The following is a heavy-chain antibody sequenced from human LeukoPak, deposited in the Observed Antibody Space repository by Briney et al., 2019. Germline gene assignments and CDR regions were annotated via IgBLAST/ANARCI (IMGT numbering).Heavy chain of an antibody. J-gene: IGHJ6*03. CDR1: GFTFSSYD. CDR2: IFPSGGEI. Sequence: GGSLRLSCAASGFTFSSYDMTWVRQPPGKGLEWVSSIFPSGGEIHYADSVRGRFTISRDNSKSTLSLQMNSLRAEDTAIYYCAKIGRSYDFWTGYYEEEVDYMDVWGKGTTVTVSS. CDR3: AKIGRSYDFWTGYYEEEVDYMDV. V-gene: IGHV3-23*01. D-gene: IGHD3-3*01.